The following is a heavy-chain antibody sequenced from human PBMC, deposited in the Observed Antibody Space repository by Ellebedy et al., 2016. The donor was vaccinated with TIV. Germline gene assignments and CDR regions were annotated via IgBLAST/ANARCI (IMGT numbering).Heavy chain of an antibody. CDR2: IYPDDSDT. Sequence: GESLKISCQASGDSFADNWVAWVRQMPGKGLEWMGIIYPDDSDTIYSPSFQGQVTISADQSISTTFLQWSSLEASDTGLYYCASVIDHLGAYWGQGTQVTVSS. V-gene: IGHV5-51*01. D-gene: IGHD3-16*01. J-gene: IGHJ4*02. CDR1: GDSFADNW. CDR3: ASVIDHLGAY.